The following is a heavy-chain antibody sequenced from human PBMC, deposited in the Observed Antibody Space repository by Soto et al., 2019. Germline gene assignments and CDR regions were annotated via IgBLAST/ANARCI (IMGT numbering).Heavy chain of an antibody. CDR1: XFSLXXXGEA. CDR2: IYWNGIE. V-gene: IGHV2-5*01. Sequence: QITLXXSGPALXXPTQTLTLTXXXXXFSLXXXGEAVGWIRQPPGKGLEWLALIYWNGIERYSPSLKNRLSITKDTSKNNVVLTMTNMDPVDTATYYCAHGDPLDFHYWGQGTLVTVSS. J-gene: IGHJ4*02. CDR3: AHGDPLDFHY. D-gene: IGHD3-10*01.